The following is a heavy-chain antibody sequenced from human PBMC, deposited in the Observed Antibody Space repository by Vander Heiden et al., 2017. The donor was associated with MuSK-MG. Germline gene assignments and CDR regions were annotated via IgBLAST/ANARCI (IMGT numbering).Heavy chain of an antibody. V-gene: IGHV4-39*01. J-gene: IGHJ4*02. CDR1: GGSIGSTSYY. Sequence: GGSIGSTSYYWGWVRQPPGKGLEWIGSIYYSGTTYYNPPSLKGRVTVSVDTSKNQFSRRLSSVTAAETPVYYCASAYTSGGSDRTNYYFDYWGQGTMVTVSS. CDR2: IYYSGTT. CDR3: ASAYTSGGSDRTNYYFDY. D-gene: IGHD6-19*01.